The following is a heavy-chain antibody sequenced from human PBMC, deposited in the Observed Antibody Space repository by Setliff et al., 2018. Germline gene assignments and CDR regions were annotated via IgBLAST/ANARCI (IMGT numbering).Heavy chain of an antibody. J-gene: IGHJ4*02. D-gene: IGHD5-12*01. V-gene: IGHV3-23*01. CDR3: TTRGVATVHQDC. CDR1: GFTFSYFS. Sequence: GGSLILSCAGSGFTFSYFSMSWVRQVPGKGLEWVSSIFYNGASPSYADSVKGRFTISRDDSKNTVFLQMNSLKTEDTAVYYCTTRGVATVHQDCWGQGTLVTVS. CDR2: IFYNGASP.